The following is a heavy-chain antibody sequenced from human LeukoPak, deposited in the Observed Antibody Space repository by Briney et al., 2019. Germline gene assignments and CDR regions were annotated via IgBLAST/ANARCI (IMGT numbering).Heavy chain of an antibody. CDR2: IYYSGST. V-gene: IGHV4-59*12. J-gene: IGHJ4*02. Sequence: SETLSLTCTVSGGSLSSYYWSWIRQPPGKGLEWIGSIYYSGSTYYNPSLKSRVTISVDRSQNQFSLKLSSVTAADTAVYYCARALPFSSYYGWGQGTLVTVSS. D-gene: IGHD1-26*01. CDR1: GGSLSSYY. CDR3: ARALPFSSYYG.